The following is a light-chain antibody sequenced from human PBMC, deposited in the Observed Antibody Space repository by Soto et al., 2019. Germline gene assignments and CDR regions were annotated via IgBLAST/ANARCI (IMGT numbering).Light chain of an antibody. CDR1: SGYSNYK. V-gene: IGLV9-49*01. J-gene: IGLJ2*01. CDR2: VGTGGIVG. CDR3: GADHGSGSNFVV. Sequence: QLVLTQLPSASASLGASVTLTCTLSSGYSNYKMDWYQQRPGKGPRFVMRVGTGGIVGSKGDGIPDRFSVLGSGLNRYLTIKNIQEEDESDYHCGADHGSGSNFVVFGGGTKLTVL.